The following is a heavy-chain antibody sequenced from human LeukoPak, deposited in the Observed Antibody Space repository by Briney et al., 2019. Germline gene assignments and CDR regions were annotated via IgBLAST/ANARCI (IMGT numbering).Heavy chain of an antibody. V-gene: IGHV4-39*01. CDR3: ARHPLSGSYYRSVDY. D-gene: IGHD1-26*01. Sequence: SETLSLTCTVSGGSISSSSYYWGWLRQPPGKGLEWIGSIYYSGSTYYNPSLKSRVTISVDTSKNQFSLKLSSVTAADTAVYYCARHPLSGSYYRSVDYWGQGTLVTVSS. CDR1: GGSISSSSYY. CDR2: IYYSGST. J-gene: IGHJ4*02.